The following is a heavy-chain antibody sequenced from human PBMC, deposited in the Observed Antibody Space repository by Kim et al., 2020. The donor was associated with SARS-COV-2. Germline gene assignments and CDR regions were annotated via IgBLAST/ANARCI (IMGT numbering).Heavy chain of an antibody. V-gene: IGHV3-9*01. CDR3: AKADTAYYYGMDV. D-gene: IGHD5-18*01. J-gene: IGHJ6*02. CDR2: ISWNSGSI. CDR1: GFTFDDYA. Sequence: GGSLRLSCAASGFTFDDYAMHWVRQAPGKGLEWVSGISWNSGSIGYADSVKGRFTISRDNAKNSRYLQMNSLTSEDAALYYCAKADTAYYYGMDVWGQGTTVTVSS.